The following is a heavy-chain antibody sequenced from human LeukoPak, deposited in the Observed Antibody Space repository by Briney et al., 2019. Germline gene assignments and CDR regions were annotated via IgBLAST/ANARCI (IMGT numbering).Heavy chain of an antibody. V-gene: IGHV4-31*03. CDR1: GGSIGSGGYY. CDR2: IYYSGST. J-gene: IGHJ3*02. D-gene: IGHD3-3*01. CDR3: ASRYDFWSGGEGSAFDI. Sequence: SETLSLTCTVSGGSIGSGGYYWSWIRQHPGKGLEWIGYIYYSGSTYYNPSLKSRVTISVDTSKNQFSLKLSSVTAADTAVYYCASRYDFWSGGEGSAFDIWGQGTMVTVSS.